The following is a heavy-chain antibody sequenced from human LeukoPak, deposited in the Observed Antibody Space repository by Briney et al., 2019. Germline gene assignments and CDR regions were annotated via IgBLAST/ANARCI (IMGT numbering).Heavy chain of an antibody. J-gene: IGHJ4*02. V-gene: IGHV3-23*01. D-gene: IGHD6-6*01. CDR3: AKFDSSSGYFDY. CDR2: ISGSGGST. Sequence: GGSLRLACAASGFTFSSYAMSWVRQAPGKGLEWVSAISGSGGSTYYADSVKGRFTISRDNSKNTLYLQMNSLRAEDTAVYYCAKFDSSSGYFDYWGQGTLVTVSS. CDR1: GFTFSSYA.